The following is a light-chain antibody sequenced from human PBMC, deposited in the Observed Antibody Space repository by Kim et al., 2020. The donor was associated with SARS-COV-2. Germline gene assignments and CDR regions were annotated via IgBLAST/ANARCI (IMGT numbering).Light chain of an antibody. CDR2: SAS. CDR1: QNVLSSSNNKDY. J-gene: IGKJ1*01. Sequence: DIVMTQSPDSLAVSLAERATINCKSSQNVLSSSNNKDYLAWYQQKPGQPPKLLIYSASTRASVVPARFSGSGSGTDFTLTISTLQAEDVAGYTCQEYYTTPLTFGQGTKLEIK. CDR3: QEYYTTPLT. V-gene: IGKV4-1*01.